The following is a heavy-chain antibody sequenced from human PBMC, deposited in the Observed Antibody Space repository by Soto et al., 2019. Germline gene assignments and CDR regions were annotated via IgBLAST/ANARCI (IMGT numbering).Heavy chain of an antibody. D-gene: IGHD2-15*01. Sequence: QVQLQESGPGLVKPSQTLSLTCTVSGGSISSGGYYWSWIRQHPGKGLEWIGYIYYSGSTYYNPSLKSRVTISVDTSKNQFSRKLSSVTAADTAVYYGARGYCRGGSCYSLRWFDPWGQGTLVTVSS. CDR2: IYYSGST. J-gene: IGHJ5*02. V-gene: IGHV4-31*03. CDR3: ARGYCRGGSCYSLRWFDP. CDR1: GGSISSGGYY.